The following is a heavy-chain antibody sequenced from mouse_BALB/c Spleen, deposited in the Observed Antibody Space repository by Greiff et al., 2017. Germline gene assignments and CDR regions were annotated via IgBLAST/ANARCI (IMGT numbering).Heavy chain of an antibody. D-gene: IGHD3-1*01. J-gene: IGHJ3*01. CDR3: ARDSSGYLAWFAY. V-gene: IGHV7-3*02. CDR2: IRNKANGYTT. CDR1: GFTFTDYY. Sequence: EVMLVESGGGLVQPGGSLRLSCATSGFTFTDYYMSWVRQPPGKALEWLGFIRNKANGYTTEYSASVKGRFTISRDNSQSILYLQMNTLRAEDSATYYCARDSSGYLAWFAYWGQGTLVTVSA.